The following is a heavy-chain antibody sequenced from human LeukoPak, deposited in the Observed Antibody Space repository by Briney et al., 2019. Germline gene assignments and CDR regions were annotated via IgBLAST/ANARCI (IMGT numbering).Heavy chain of an antibody. Sequence: GRSLRLSCTGSGFMFSGYGMYWVRQAPGKGLEWVALIPYDGRKRFYADSVKGRFTISRDNSKSALVLEMNSLRVEDTAVYYCAKDYQSAPPVGMDAWGHGTKVTVSS. J-gene: IGHJ6*02. CDR3: AKDYQSAPPVGMDA. CDR2: IPYDGRKR. CDR1: GFMFSGYG. D-gene: IGHD3-16*02. V-gene: IGHV3-30*18.